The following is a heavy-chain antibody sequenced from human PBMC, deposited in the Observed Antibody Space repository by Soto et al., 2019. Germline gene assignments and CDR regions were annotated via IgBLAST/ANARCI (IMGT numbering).Heavy chain of an antibody. Sequence: SVKVSCKASGGTFSSYAISWVRQAPGQGLEWMGGIIPIFGTANYAQKFQGRVTITADESTSTAYMELSSLRSEDTAVYYCARDLAPNGADDYWGQGTLVTSPQ. J-gene: IGHJ4*02. V-gene: IGHV1-69*13. CDR1: GGTFSSYA. CDR3: ARDLAPNGADDY. D-gene: IGHD1-26*01. CDR2: IIPIFGTA.